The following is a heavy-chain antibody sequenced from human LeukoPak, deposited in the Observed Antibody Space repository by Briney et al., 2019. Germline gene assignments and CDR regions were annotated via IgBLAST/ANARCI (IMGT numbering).Heavy chain of an antibody. CDR1: GFTFSSYS. V-gene: IGHV3-48*01. J-gene: IGHJ4*02. D-gene: IGHD3-16*01. CDR3: ARARPGYDTPPYYFDF. Sequence: GGSLRLSRAASGFTFSSYSMNWVRQAPGKGLEWISYIISSSSVIYYADSVKGRSTISRDNAKSSLYLQMNSLRAEDTAVYYCARARPGYDTPPYYFDFWGQGTLVTVSS. CDR2: IISSSSVI.